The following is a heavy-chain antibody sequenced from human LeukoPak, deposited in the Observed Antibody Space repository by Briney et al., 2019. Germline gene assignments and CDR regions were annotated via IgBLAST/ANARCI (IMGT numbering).Heavy chain of an antibody. Sequence: SETLSLTCTVSGYSISSGYYWGWIRQPPGKGLEWIGSIYHSGSTYYNPSLKSRVTISVDTSKNQFSLKLSSVTAADTAVYYRARALGDYYGRERDAFDIWGQGTMVTVSS. CDR1: GYSISSGYY. J-gene: IGHJ3*02. CDR3: ARALGDYYGRERDAFDI. CDR2: IYHSGST. V-gene: IGHV4-38-2*02. D-gene: IGHD3-10*01.